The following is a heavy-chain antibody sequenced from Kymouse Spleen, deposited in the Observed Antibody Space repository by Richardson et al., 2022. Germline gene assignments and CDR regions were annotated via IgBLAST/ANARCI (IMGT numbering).Heavy chain of an antibody. V-gene: IGHV4-39*01. Sequence: QLQLQESGPGLVKPSETLSLTCTVSGGSISSSSYYWGWIRQPPGKGLEWIGSIYYSGSTYYNPSLKSRVTISVDTSKNQFSLKLSSVTAADTAVYYCASPHIAVAGTRFDYWGQGTLVTVSS. J-gene: IGHJ4*02. D-gene: IGHD6-19*01. CDR3: ASPHIAVAGTRFDY. CDR2: IYYSGST. CDR1: GGSISSSSYY.